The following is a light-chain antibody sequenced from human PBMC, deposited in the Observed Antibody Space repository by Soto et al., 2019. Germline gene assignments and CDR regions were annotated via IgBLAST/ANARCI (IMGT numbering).Light chain of an antibody. CDR1: SGSIASNY. CDR2: EDN. J-gene: IGLJ3*02. V-gene: IGLV6-57*03. CDR3: QSYDSDNRGV. Sequence: FMLTQPHSVSESPGKTVTISCTRSSGSIASNYVQWYQQRPGSAPTTLIYEDNQRPSGVPDRFSGSIDSSSNSASLTISGLKTEDEADYYCQSYDSDNRGVFGGGTKVTVL.